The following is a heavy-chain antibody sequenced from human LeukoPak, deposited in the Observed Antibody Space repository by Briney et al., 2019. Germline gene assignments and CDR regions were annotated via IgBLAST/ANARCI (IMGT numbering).Heavy chain of an antibody. CDR2: ISNSSSYI. Sequence: GGSLRLSCAASGFTFSSYSMNWVRQAPGKGLEWVSSISNSSSYIYHADSVKGRFTISRDNAKNSLYLQMNSLRAEDTAVYYCARDEMVEMATTVWGQGTLVTVSS. D-gene: IGHD5-24*01. V-gene: IGHV3-21*01. CDR1: GFTFSSYS. J-gene: IGHJ4*02. CDR3: ARDEMVEMATTV.